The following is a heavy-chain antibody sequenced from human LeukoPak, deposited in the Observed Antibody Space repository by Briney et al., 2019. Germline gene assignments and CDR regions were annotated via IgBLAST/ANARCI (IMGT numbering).Heavy chain of an antibody. D-gene: IGHD3-16*01. CDR2: ISYDGSNK. CDR3: ARDYVPTSPGYYYYYGMDV. CDR1: GFTFSDYY. J-gene: IGHJ6*02. V-gene: IGHV3-30*03. Sequence: GGSLRLSCAASGFTFSDYYMSWIRQAPGKGLEWVAVISYDGSNKYYADSVKGRFTISRDNSKNTLYLQMNSLRAEDTAVYYCARDYVPTSPGYYYYYGMDVWGQGTTVTVSS.